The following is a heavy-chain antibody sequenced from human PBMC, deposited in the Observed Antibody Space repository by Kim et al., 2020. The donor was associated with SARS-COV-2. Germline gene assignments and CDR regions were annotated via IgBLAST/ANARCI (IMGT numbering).Heavy chain of an antibody. CDR1: GFTFSNAW. V-gene: IGHV3-15*01. CDR2: IKSKTDGGTT. CDR3: TTVCGGWYLWDY. J-gene: IGHJ4*02. D-gene: IGHD6-19*01. Sequence: GGSLRLSCAASGFTFSNAWMSWVRQAPEKGLEWVGRIKSKTDGGTTDYAAPVKGRFTISRDDSKNTLYLQMNSLKTVDTAVYYCTTVCGGWYLWDYWGQGTLVTVSS.